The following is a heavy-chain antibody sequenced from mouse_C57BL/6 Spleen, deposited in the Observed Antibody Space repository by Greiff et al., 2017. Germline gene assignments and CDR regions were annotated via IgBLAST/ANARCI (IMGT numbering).Heavy chain of an antibody. CDR1: GFTFTDYY. Sequence: EVQLQQSGPVLVKPGASVTMSCKASGFTFTDYYMNWVQQSPGKSLEWVGDISPYNGGTSYKQKFKGKVTLTVDKSASTAYMELNSLTSEDYTVYYCARGGYYSNYDAMDYWGQGTSVTVSS. D-gene: IGHD2-5*01. J-gene: IGHJ4*01. CDR2: ISPYNGGT. CDR3: ARGGYYSNYDAMDY. V-gene: IGHV1-19*01.